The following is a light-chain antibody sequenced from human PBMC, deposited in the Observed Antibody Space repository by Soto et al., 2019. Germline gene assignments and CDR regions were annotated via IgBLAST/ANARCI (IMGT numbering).Light chain of an antibody. Sequence: DVHLTQSPSFLSASVGDGVTITCRASQAIGNFFAWYQQKPGKAPKLLIYAASILHSGFPSRFSGSGSGTEFTLTISSLQPEDFATYYCQQLQSFPLTFGGGTKVDIK. CDR1: QAIGNF. CDR2: AAS. V-gene: IGKV1-9*01. J-gene: IGKJ4*01. CDR3: QQLQSFPLT.